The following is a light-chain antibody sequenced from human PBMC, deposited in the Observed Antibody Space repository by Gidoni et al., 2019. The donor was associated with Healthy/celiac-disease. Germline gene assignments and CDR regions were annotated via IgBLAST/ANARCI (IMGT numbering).Light chain of an antibody. V-gene: IGLV3-19*01. CDR3: NSRVAE. Sequence: SSELTQDPAVSVALGQTVRITCQGDSLRSYYASWYQQKPGQAPVLVIYGKNNRPSGIPDRFSGSSSGNTASLTITGAQAEDEADYYCNSRVAEFGGGTKLTVL. CDR1: SLRSYY. J-gene: IGLJ2*01. CDR2: GKN.